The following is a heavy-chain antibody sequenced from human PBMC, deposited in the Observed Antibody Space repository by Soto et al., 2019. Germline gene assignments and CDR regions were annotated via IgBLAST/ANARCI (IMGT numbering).Heavy chain of an antibody. V-gene: IGHV3-9*01. CDR2: ISWNSGSI. CDR1: GFTFDDYA. Sequence: DVQLVESGGGLVQPGRSLRLSCAASGFTFDDYAMHWVRQAPGKGLEWVSGISWNSGSIGYADSVKGRFTISRDNAKNSLYLQMNSLRAEDTALHYCAKHGAYRGHNFYHNFWGQGTLVTLSS. CDR3: AKHGAYRGHNFYHNF. D-gene: IGHD5-12*01. J-gene: IGHJ4*02.